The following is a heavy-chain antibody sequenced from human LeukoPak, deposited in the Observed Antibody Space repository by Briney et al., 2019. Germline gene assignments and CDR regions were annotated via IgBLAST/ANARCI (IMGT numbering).Heavy chain of an antibody. CDR2: ISPYNGNT. Sequence: VKVSCKASGYSFISYGLYWVRQAPGQGLEWMGWISPYNGNTNYAQNLQGRVTMPTDTSTSTAYMELRSLRSDDTAVYYCARVDNGGFTWSLYYFDYWGRGTLDPVSS. CDR1: GYSFISYG. J-gene: IGHJ4*02. V-gene: IGHV1-18*01. CDR3: ARVDNGGFTWSLYYFDY. D-gene: IGHD1-14*01.